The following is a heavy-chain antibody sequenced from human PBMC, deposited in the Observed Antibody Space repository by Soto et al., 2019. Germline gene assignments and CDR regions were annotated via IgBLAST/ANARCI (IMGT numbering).Heavy chain of an antibody. J-gene: IGHJ4*02. V-gene: IGHV4-4*02. CDR1: GGSFTGNNW. D-gene: IGHD1-7*01. Sequence: SETLSLTCAVSGGSFTGNNWWTWVRQPPGQGLEWIGEIYRTGSTNYNPSLKSRVTISLDKSENQFSLKVTSLTAADTAVYYCASRDPGTSVDYWGQGTLVTVSS. CDR2: IYRTGST. CDR3: ASRDPGTSVDY.